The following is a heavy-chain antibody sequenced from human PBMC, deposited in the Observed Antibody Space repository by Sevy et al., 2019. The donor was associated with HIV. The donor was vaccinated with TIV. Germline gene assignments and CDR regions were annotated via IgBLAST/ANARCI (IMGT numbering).Heavy chain of an antibody. CDR3: ARGPNYGDRTDYFEY. CDR1: GFPFSNYW. V-gene: IGHV3-7*01. Sequence: GGSLRLSCAVSGFPFSNYWMSWVRQAPGKGLEWVANIKQDESEIYNVDSVKGRFTISRDNAKNSVSLHMNSLGAEDTAVYYCARGPNYGDRTDYFEYWGQGILVTVSS. J-gene: IGHJ4*02. CDR2: IKQDESEI. D-gene: IGHD4-17*01.